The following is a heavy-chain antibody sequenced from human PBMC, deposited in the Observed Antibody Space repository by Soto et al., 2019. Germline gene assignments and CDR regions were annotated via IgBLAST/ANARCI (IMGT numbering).Heavy chain of an antibody. Sequence: QVQLVQSGAEVKKPGASVKVSCKASGYTFTSYAMHWVRQAPGQRLEWMGWINAGNVNTKYSQKFQGRVTITRDTSASTAYMELSSLRSEDTAVYYCASRSEYPEPHYWGQGTLVTVSS. CDR1: GYTFTSYA. V-gene: IGHV1-3*01. CDR3: ASRSEYPEPHY. J-gene: IGHJ4*02. CDR2: INAGNVNT.